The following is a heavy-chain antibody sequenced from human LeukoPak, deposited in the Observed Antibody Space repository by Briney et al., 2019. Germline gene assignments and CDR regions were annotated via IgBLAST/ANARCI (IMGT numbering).Heavy chain of an antibody. D-gene: IGHD5-12*01. V-gene: IGHV1-69*13. CDR3: ASGIVATLYYYYYGMDV. Sequence: SVKVSCKASGGTFSSYAISWVRQAPGQGLEWMGGIIPIFGTANYAQKFQGRVTITADESTSTAYMELSSLRSEDTAVYYCASGIVATLYYYYYGMDVWGQGTTVTVSS. CDR2: IIPIFGTA. CDR1: GGTFSSYA. J-gene: IGHJ6*02.